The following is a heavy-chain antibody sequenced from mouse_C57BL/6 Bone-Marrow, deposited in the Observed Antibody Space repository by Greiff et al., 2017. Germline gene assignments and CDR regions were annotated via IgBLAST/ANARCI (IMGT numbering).Heavy chain of an antibody. D-gene: IGHD1-1*01. CDR2: IDPSDSYT. Sequence: QVQLQQSGAELVMPGASVKLSCKASGYTFTSYWMHWVKQRPGQGLEWIGEIDPSDSYTNYNQKFKGKSTLTVDKSSSTAYMQLSSLTSEDSAVYYCARKRVLLPLWYSDVWGTGTTVTVSS. J-gene: IGHJ1*03. CDR3: ARKRVLLPLWYSDV. V-gene: IGHV1-69*01. CDR1: GYTFTSYW.